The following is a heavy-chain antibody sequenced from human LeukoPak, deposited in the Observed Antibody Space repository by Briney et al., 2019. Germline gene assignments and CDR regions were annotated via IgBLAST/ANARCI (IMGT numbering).Heavy chain of an antibody. CDR1: GFTFSHAW. V-gene: IGHV3-15*01. CDR2: IKTETAGGAT. J-gene: IGHJ3*02. Sequence: GGSLRLSCAASGFTFSHAWMNWVRQAPGKGLERVGRIKTETAGGATDYAAPVKGRFAISRDDSKNTVYLQMNSLKSEDSAVYYCTTNDAFDIWGQGTMVTVSS. CDR3: TTNDAFDI.